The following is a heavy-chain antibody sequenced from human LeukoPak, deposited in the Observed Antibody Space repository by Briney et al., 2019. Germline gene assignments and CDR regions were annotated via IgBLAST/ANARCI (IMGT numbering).Heavy chain of an antibody. D-gene: IGHD3-16*01. V-gene: IGHV3-48*04. CDR1: GFTFSIYR. CDR3: ARDQGGGEVDY. CDR2: ISSSSSSI. Sequence: GGSLRLSCAASGFTFSIYRMNWVRQAPGKGLEWVSYISSSSSSIYYADSVKGRFTISRDNAKNSLYLQMNSLRAEDTAVYYCARDQGGGEVDYRGQGTLVTVSS. J-gene: IGHJ4*02.